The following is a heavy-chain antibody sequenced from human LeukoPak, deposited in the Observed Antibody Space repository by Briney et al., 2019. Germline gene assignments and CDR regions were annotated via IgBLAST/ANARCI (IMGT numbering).Heavy chain of an antibody. Sequence: GGTLRLSCAASGFTFSSYAMSWVRQAPGKGLEWVSAISGSGGSTYYADSVKGRFTISRDNSRNTLYLQMNSLRAEDTAVYYCGQELLEVDYWGQGTLVTVSS. CDR2: ISGSGGST. CDR1: GFTFSSYA. CDR3: GQELLEVDY. V-gene: IGHV3-23*01. J-gene: IGHJ4*02. D-gene: IGHD1-26*01.